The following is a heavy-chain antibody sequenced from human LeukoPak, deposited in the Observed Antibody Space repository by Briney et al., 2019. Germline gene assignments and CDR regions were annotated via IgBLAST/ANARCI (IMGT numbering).Heavy chain of an antibody. CDR2: INHSGST. CDR1: GGSFSGHY. V-gene: IGHV4-34*01. J-gene: IGHJ4*02. Sequence: SETLSLTCAVYGGSFSGHYWSWIRQPPGKGLEWIGEINHSGSTNYNPSLKSRVTISVDTSKNQFSLKLSSVTAADTAVYYCARTVPASALDYWGQGTLVTVSS. CDR3: ARTVPASALDY.